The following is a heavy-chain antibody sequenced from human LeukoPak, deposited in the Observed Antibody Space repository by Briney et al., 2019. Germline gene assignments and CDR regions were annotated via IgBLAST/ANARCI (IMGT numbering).Heavy chain of an antibody. D-gene: IGHD6-13*01. J-gene: IGHJ6*03. CDR2: IYYSGST. Sequence: SETLSLTCSVSGGSISSYYWSWIRQPPGKGLEWIGYIYYSGSTNYNPSLKSRVTISVDTSKNQFSLKLSSVTAADTAVYYCAREKRQQLVLYYYYYMDVWGKGTTVTVSS. V-gene: IGHV4-59*01. CDR3: AREKRQQLVLYYYYYMDV. CDR1: GGSISSYY.